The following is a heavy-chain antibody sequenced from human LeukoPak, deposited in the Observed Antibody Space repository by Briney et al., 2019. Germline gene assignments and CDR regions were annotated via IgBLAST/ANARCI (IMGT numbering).Heavy chain of an antibody. CDR1: GGSFSGYY. D-gene: IGHD3-3*01. Sequence: TASETLSLTCAVYGGSFSGYYWSWIRQPPGKGLEWIGYIYYSGSTYYNPSLKSRVTISVDTSKNQFSLKLSSVTAADTAVYYCARTYDFWSGYPRYFDYWGQGTLVTVSS. V-gene: IGHV4-30-4*08. CDR2: IYYSGST. CDR3: ARTYDFWSGYPRYFDY. J-gene: IGHJ4*02.